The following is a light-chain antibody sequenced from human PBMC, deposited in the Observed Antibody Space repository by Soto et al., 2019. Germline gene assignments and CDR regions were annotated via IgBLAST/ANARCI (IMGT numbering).Light chain of an antibody. V-gene: IGLV2-14*01. J-gene: IGLJ2*01. CDR2: EVS. CDR3: SSYTSSSPHVV. Sequence: QSALTQPASVSGSPGQSITNSCTGTSSDVGGYNYVSWYQQHPGKAPKLMIYEVSNRPSGVSNRFSGSKSGNTASLTISGLQAEDEADFYCSSYTSSSPHVVFGGGTKLTVL. CDR1: SSDVGGYNY.